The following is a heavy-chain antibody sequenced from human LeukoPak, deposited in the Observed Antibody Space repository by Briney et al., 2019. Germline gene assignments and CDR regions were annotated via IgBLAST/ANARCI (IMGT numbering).Heavy chain of an antibody. V-gene: IGHV1-46*01. J-gene: IGHJ6*03. Sequence: ASVKVSCKASGYTFTSYYIYWVRQAPGQGLEWTGIINPSGGSTNYAQKFQGRVTVTRDTSTSTVYMELSSLRSEDTAVYYCARGPRITLVRGGQWYYYMDVWGKGTTATISS. CDR1: GYTFTSYY. CDR3: ARGPRITLVRGGQWYYYMDV. CDR2: INPSGGST. D-gene: IGHD3-10*01.